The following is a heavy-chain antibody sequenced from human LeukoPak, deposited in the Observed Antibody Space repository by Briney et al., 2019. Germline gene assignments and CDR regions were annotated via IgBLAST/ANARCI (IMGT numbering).Heavy chain of an antibody. CDR1: GGSIINTNY. Sequence: SGTLSLTCGVSGGSIINTNYWTWVRQPPGKGLEWIGEVNLQGSTNYNPSLMGRVAISVDTSENHISLQLTSVTAADTAVYYCAREGGPYRPLDYSGQGTLVTVSS. V-gene: IGHV4-4*02. J-gene: IGHJ4*02. CDR2: VNLQGST. CDR3: AREGGPYRPLDY.